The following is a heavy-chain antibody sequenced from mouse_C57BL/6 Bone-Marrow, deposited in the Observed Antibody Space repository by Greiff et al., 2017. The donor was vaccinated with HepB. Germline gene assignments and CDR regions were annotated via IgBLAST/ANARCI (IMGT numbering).Heavy chain of an antibody. Sequence: QVHVKQPGAELVMPGASVKLSCKASGYTFTSYWMHWVKQRPGQGLEWIGEIDPSDSYTNYNQKFKGKSTLTVDKSSSTAYMQLSSLTSEDSAVYYCAEGACFDVWGTGTTVTVSS. CDR3: AEGACFDV. CDR2: IDPSDSYT. J-gene: IGHJ1*03. V-gene: IGHV1-69*01. D-gene: IGHD3-3*01. CDR1: GYTFTSYW.